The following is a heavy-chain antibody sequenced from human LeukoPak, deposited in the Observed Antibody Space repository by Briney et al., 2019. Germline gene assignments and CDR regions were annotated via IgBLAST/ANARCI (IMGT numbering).Heavy chain of an antibody. J-gene: IGHJ6*02. CDR1: GVSFDDYA. CDR3: AKDSRILSGLYSSSWLSTYGMDV. CDR2: ISWNSGSI. V-gene: IGHV3-9*01. D-gene: IGHD6-13*01. Sequence: PGRSLRLSCAASGVSFDDYAMHWVRQAPGKGLDWVSGISWNSGSIGYADSVKGRFTISRDNAKNSLYLQMNSLRAEDTALYYCAKDSRILSGLYSSSWLSTYGMDVWGQGTTVTVSS.